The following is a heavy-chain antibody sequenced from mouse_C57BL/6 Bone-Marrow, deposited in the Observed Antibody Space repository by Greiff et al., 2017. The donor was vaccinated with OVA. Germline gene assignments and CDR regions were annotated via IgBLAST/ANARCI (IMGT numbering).Heavy chain of an antibody. J-gene: IGHJ3*01. CDR1: GFTFSSYA. Sequence: EVMLVESGGGLVKPGGSLKLSCAASGFTFSSYAMSWVRQTPEKRLEWVATISDGGSYTYYPDNVKGRFPISRDNAKNNLYLQMSHLKSEDTAMYYCARDGGLGGQGTLVTVSA. CDR3: ARDGGL. CDR2: ISDGGSYT. V-gene: IGHV5-4*01.